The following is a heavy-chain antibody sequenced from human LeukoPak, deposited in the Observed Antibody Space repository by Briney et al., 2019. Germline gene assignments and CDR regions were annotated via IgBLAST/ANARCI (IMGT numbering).Heavy chain of an antibody. V-gene: IGHV4-38-2*01. Sequence: PSETLSLTCAVSGYSISSGYYWGWIRQPPGKGLEWIGSIYHSGSTYYNPSLKSRVTISVDTSKNQFSLKLSSVTAADTAVYYCARHASGSPFDYWGQGTLVTVSS. J-gene: IGHJ4*02. CDR2: IYHSGST. CDR3: ARHASGSPFDY. D-gene: IGHD1-26*01. CDR1: GYSISSGYY.